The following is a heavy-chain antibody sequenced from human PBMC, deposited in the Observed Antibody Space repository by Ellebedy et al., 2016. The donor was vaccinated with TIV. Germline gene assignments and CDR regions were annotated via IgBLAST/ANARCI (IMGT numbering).Heavy chain of an antibody. D-gene: IGHD3-22*01. J-gene: IGHJ4*02. CDR1: GFTFSGHA. V-gene: IGHV3-23*01. CDR2: ITAGGGST. CDR3: VKLDSSGFYYGRLDY. Sequence: GESLKISCAASGFTFSGHAMSWVRQTPGKGLEWVSGITAGGGSTHYVDSVKGRFTTSRDNSKKTLYLQMNSLRAEDTAVYYCVKLDSSGFYYGRLDYWGQGTLVTVSS.